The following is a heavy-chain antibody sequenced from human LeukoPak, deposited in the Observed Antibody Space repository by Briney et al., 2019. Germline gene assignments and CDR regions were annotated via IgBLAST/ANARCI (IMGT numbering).Heavy chain of an antibody. V-gene: IGHV3-49*04. CDR1: GFTFGDYA. CDR3: ARDNWDRNYRIDS. CDR2: IRSKLYGGTP. J-gene: IGHJ4*02. Sequence: GGSLRLSCTASGFTFGDYAMSWVRQAPGKGLEWVGFIRSKLYGGTPEYAASVKGRFTISRDDSKSIAYLQLNSLKTEDTAVYFCARDNWDRNYRIDSWGQGTLVTGSS. D-gene: IGHD1-7*01.